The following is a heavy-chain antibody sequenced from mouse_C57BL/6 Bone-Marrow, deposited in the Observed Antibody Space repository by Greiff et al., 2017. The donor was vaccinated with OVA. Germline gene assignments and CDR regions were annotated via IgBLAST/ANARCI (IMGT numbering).Heavy chain of an antibody. V-gene: IGHV5-6*01. J-gene: IGHJ2*01. CDR2: ISSGGSYT. CDR1: GFTFSSYG. CDR3: ARRTLPLDYFDY. Sequence: EVQRVESGGDLVKPGGSLKLSCAASGFTFSSYGMSWVRQTPDKRLEWVATISSGGSYTYYPDSVKGRFTISRDNAKNTLYLQMSSLKSEDTAMYYCARRTLPLDYFDYWGQGTTLTVSS.